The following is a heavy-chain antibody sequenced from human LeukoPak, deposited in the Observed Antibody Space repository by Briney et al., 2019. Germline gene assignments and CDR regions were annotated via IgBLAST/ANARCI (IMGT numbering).Heavy chain of an antibody. V-gene: IGHV1-69*01. D-gene: IGHD1-26*01. J-gene: IGHJ1*01. CDR1: GGTFSSYA. CDR2: IIPIFGTA. Sequence: ASVKVSCKASGGTFSSYAISWVRQAPGQGLEWMGGIIPIFGTANYAQKFQGRVTIIADESTSTAYMELSSLRSEDTAVYYCARGRVGATEYFQHWGQGTLVTVSS. CDR3: ARGRVGATEYFQH.